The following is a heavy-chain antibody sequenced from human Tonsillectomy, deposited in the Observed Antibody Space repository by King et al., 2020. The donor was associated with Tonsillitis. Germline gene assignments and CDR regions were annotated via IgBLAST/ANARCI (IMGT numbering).Heavy chain of an antibody. J-gene: IGHJ4*02. D-gene: IGHD6-13*01. CDR1: GGSISSSSYY. CDR2: IYYSGST. Sequence: LQLQESGPGLVKPSETLSLTCTVSGGSISSSSYYWGWIRQPPGKGLEWIGSIYYSGSTYYNPSLKSRVTISVDMSKNQFSLKLNSVTAADTAVYYCARLSGAAALPGGIDYSFDYWGQGTLVTVSS. CDR3: ARLSGAAALPGGIDYSFDY. V-gene: IGHV4-39*01.